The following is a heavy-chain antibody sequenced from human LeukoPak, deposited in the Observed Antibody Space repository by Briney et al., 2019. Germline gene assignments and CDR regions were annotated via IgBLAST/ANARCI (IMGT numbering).Heavy chain of an antibody. D-gene: IGHD2-8*01. CDR1: GFIFSSYA. CDR3: AKDGKRRYCANGVCRTSYYYYGMDV. CDR2: ISGSGDST. Sequence: PGGSLRLSCAASGFIFSSYAMSWVRQAPGKGLEWVSGISGSGDSTYYADSVKGRFTISRDNSKNTLHLQMNSLRAEDTAVYYCAKDGKRRYCANGVCRTSYYYYGMDVWGQGTTVTVSS. V-gene: IGHV3-23*01. J-gene: IGHJ6*02.